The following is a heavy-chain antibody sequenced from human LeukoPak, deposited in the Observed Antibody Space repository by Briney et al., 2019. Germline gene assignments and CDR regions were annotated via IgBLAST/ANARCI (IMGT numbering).Heavy chain of an antibody. Sequence: ASVKVSCKASGYTFTSYYMHRVRQAPGQGLEWMGIINPSGGSTSYAQKFQGRVTMTRDTSTSTVYMELSSLRSEDTAVYYCARDRPWIQLWFPYYYGMDVWGQGTTVTVSS. V-gene: IGHV1-46*01. J-gene: IGHJ6*02. CDR2: INPSGGST. CDR3: ARDRPWIQLWFPYYYGMDV. D-gene: IGHD5-18*01. CDR1: GYTFTSYY.